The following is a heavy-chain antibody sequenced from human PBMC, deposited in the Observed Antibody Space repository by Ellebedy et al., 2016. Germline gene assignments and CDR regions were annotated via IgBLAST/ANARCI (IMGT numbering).Heavy chain of an antibody. D-gene: IGHD4-17*01. V-gene: IGHV3-21*01. CDR3: ARGGAYGDYSGGY. J-gene: IGHJ4*02. CDR1: GFTFSSYR. Sequence: GGSLRLSCAASGFTFSSYRMNRVRQAPGKGLEWVSSISTSSNYIYYADSVKGRFTTSRENAKNSLFQQMNSLRAEDTAVYYCARGGAYGDYSGGYWGQGTLVTVSS. CDR2: ISTSSNYI.